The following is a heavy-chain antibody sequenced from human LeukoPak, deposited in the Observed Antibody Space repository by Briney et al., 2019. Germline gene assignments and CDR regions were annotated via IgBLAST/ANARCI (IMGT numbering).Heavy chain of an antibody. CDR1: GFTFSNYW. J-gene: IGHJ4*02. CDR3: AQGGSPGAFDY. D-gene: IGHD1-26*01. CDR2: IKSDGSTT. V-gene: IGHV3-74*01. Sequence: QPGGSLRLSCAVSGFTFSNYWMHWVRQAPGKGLVWVSRIKSDGSTTNYADSVKGRFTISRDNAKNTLYLQMNSLRAEDTSVYYCAQGGSPGAFDYWGQGTLVTVSS.